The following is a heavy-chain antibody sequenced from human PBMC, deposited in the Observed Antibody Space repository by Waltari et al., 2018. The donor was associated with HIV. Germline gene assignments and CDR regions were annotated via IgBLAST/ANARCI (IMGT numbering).Heavy chain of an antibody. V-gene: IGHV7-4-1*02. D-gene: IGHD7-27*01. CDR1: GYIFTKYA. CDR3: AKLGNYNWLDP. J-gene: IGHJ5*02. Sequence: QVQLVPSGSELKKPGASVKVSCKASGYIFTKYAMNWVRQAPGQGLEWMGWVNTNTWNPTYAQGCTGRCVFSLDTSVSTADLQISSLNAEDTAVYYCAKLGNYNWLDPWGQGTLVTVSS. CDR2: VNTNTWNP.